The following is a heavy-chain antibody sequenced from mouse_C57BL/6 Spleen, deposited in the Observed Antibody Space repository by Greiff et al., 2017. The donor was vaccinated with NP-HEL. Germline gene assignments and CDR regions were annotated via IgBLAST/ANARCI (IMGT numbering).Heavy chain of an antibody. D-gene: IGHD2-4*01. V-gene: IGHV1-72*01. J-gene: IGHJ1*03. CDR1: GYTFTSYW. Sequence: QVQLQQPGAELVKPGASVKLSCKASGYTFTSYWMHWVKQRPGRGLEWIGRIDPNSGGTKYNEKFKSKATLTVDKPSSTAYMQLSSLTSEDSAVYYCAREFPYDYDGDWYFDVGGTGTTVTVSS. CDR2: IDPNSGGT. CDR3: AREFPYDYDGDWYFDV.